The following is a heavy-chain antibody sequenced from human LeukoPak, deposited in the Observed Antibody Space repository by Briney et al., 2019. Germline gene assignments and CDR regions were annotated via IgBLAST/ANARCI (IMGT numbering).Heavy chain of an antibody. CDR1: GFTFSSYS. J-gene: IGHJ4*02. D-gene: IGHD6-13*01. V-gene: IGHV3-21*01. Sequence: GGSLRLSCAASGFTFSSYSMNWVRQAPGKGLEWVSSISSSSSYIYYADSVKGRFTISRDNAKNSLYLQMNSLRAEDTAVYYCARDFRQQLVHKGDCWGQGTLVTVSS. CDR2: ISSSSSYI. CDR3: ARDFRQQLVHKGDC.